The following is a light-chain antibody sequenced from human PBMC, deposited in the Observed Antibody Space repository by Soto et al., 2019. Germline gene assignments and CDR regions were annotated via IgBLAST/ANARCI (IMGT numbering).Light chain of an antibody. V-gene: IGKV3-20*01. CDR1: QSVSSSY. Sequence: EIVLTQSPGTLSLSPGERATLSCRASQSVSSSYLACYQQKPGQPPRLLIYGASSMATGIPDRLSGGGSGTDFTLTISRLEPEDFAVYYCQQYGSSPWTFGQGTKVEIK. J-gene: IGKJ1*01. CDR2: GAS. CDR3: QQYGSSPWT.